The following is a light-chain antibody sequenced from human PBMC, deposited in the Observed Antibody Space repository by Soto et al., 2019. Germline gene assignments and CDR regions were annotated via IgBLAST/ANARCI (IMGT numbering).Light chain of an antibody. V-gene: IGLV2-11*01. Sequence: QSALIQPSSVSGSPGQSVTISYTGTSSDVGSFDYVSWFQQHPGTVPKPMIFDVNTQPSGVPNRFSGSKSGNTASMTISGLQSEDEADYSYCSYASCRTLYVFVTGTKLTVL. J-gene: IGLJ1*01. CDR2: DVN. CDR3: CSYASCRTLYV. CDR1: SSDVGSFDY.